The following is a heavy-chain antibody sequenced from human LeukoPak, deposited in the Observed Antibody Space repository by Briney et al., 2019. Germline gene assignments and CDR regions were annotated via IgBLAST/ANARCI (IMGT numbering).Heavy chain of an antibody. V-gene: IGHV2-5*01. CDR3: AHSRTATVVTRGFDY. D-gene: IGHD4-23*01. J-gene: IGHJ4*02. CDR1: GFSLSTSGVG. Sequence: SGPTLVKPTQTLTLTCTFSGFSLSTSGVGVGWIRQPPGKALEWLALIYWNDDKRYSPSLKSRLTITEDTSKNQVVLTMTNMDPVDTATYYCAHSRTATVVTRGFDYWGQGTLVTVSS. CDR2: IYWNDDK.